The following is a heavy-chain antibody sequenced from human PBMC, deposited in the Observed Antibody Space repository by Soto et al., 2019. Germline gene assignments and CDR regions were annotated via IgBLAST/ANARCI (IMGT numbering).Heavy chain of an antibody. CDR3: ATAASYDFWSGSTPWCYGMDV. CDR2: ISAYNGNT. CDR1: GYTFTSYG. D-gene: IGHD3-3*01. J-gene: IGHJ6*02. Sequence: ASVKVSCKASGYTFTSYGISWVRQAPGQGLEWMGWISAYNGNTNYAQKLQGRVTMTTDTSTSTAYMELRSLRSDDTAVYYCATAASYDFWSGSTPWCYGMDVWGQGTTVTVSS. V-gene: IGHV1-18*04.